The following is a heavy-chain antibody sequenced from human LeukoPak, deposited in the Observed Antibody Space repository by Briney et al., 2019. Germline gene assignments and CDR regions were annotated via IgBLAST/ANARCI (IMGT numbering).Heavy chain of an antibody. V-gene: IGHV3-9*01. CDR1: GFTFDDYA. CDR3: AKDIGMATIIVGFDY. CDR2: VSWNSGSI. D-gene: IGHD5-24*01. Sequence: GGSLRLSCAASGFTFDDYAMHWARQAPGKGLEWVSGVSWNSGSIAYADSVKGRFTISRDNAKNSLYLQMNSLRAEDTALYYCAKDIGMATIIVGFDYWGQGTLVTVSS. J-gene: IGHJ4*02.